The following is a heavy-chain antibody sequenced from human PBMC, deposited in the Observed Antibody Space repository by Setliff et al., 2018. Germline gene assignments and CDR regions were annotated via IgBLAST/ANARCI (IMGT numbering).Heavy chain of an antibody. J-gene: IGHJ3*02. D-gene: IGHD1-26*01. CDR2: IKTDGSYT. CDR1: GFTFSGHW. CDR3: AREWQVGSGWVDTVDI. V-gene: IGHV3-74*01. Sequence: GGSLRLSCAASGFTFSGHWMHWVRQAPGKGLVWVSRIKTDGSYTNYADSVKGRFTISRDNAKNTLYLQMNSLRAEDTAVYFCAREWQVGSGWVDTVDIWGQGTMVTVSS.